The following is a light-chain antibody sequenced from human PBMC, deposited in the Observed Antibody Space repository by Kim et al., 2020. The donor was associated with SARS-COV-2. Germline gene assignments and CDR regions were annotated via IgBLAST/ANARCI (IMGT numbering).Light chain of an antibody. CDR1: QAISHY. CDR3: QQFGSAPPT. CDR2: TSS. V-gene: IGKV1-27*01. J-gene: IGKJ5*01. Sequence: ASVGDRVTITCRASQAISHYLAWYQQKPGKVPKVLTYTSSSLQSGVPSRFSGSGFGTDFTLTISSLQPDDVATYYCQQFGSAPPTFGQGTRLEIK.